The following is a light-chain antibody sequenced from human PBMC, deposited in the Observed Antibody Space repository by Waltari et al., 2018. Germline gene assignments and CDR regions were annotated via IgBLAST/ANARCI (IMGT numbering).Light chain of an antibody. Sequence: QSALTQPASVSGSPGQSITISCTGTSSDVGDYNYVSWYQQDPGKAPKLLIYDVSNRPSGVSNRFSGSKSGNTASLTISGLQAEDGADYYCSSYTRTTIGLYVFGTGTKVTVL. CDR2: DVS. V-gene: IGLV2-14*03. CDR3: SSYTRTTIGLYV. J-gene: IGLJ1*01. CDR1: SSDVGDYNY.